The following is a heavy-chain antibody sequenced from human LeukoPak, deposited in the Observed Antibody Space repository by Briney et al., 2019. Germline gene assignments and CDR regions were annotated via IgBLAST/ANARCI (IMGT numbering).Heavy chain of an antibody. D-gene: IGHD3-10*01. CDR2: INQSGTT. Sequence: PSETLSLTCAVYGGSFSDYYWNWIRQPPGKGLEWIGEINQSGTTNYNPSLKSRLTISPDTSKNHLFLRLTSATAADTALYYCAGGATPGVFWGQGILVTVSA. J-gene: IGHJ4*02. V-gene: IGHV4-34*01. CDR3: AGGATPGVF. CDR1: GGSFSDYY.